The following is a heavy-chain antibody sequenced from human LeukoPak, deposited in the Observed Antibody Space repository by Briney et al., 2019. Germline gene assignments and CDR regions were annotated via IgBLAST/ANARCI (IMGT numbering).Heavy chain of an antibody. V-gene: IGHV1-2*02. CDR2: INPANGAT. J-gene: IGHJ4*02. D-gene: IGHD3-10*01. Sequence: ASVKVSCKASGDTFTDYYIHWIRQAPGQGLEWVGGINPANGATHYPQRFQGRVTTTRDTAITTGYMELNGLRSDDTAVYYCARYYGTGSAPGGEGEWGQGTQVTVSS. CDR1: GDTFTDYY. CDR3: ARYYGTGSAPGGEGE.